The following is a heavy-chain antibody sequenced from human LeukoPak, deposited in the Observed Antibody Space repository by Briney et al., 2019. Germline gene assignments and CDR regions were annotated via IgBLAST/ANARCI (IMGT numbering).Heavy chain of an antibody. V-gene: IGHV1-69*13. D-gene: IGHD6-13*01. Sequence: GASVKVSCKASGGTFSSHAISWERQAPGQGLEWMGGIIPIFGTANYAQKFQGRVTITADESTSTAYMELSSLRSEDTAVYYCARGHSDYFDYWGQGTLVTVSS. J-gene: IGHJ4*02. CDR3: ARGHSDYFDY. CDR2: IIPIFGTA. CDR1: GGTFSSHA.